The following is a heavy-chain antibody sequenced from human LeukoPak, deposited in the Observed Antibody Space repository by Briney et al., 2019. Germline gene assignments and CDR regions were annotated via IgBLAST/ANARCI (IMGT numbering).Heavy chain of an antibody. D-gene: IGHD3-10*01. Sequence: SETLSLTCTVSGYSISSGYYWGWIRQPPGKGLEWIGSIYHSGSTYYNPSLKSRVTISVDRSKNQFSLKLSSVTAADTAVYYCARDFVLGGSGRGFDPWGQGTLVTVSS. CDR1: GYSISSGYY. J-gene: IGHJ5*02. V-gene: IGHV4-38-2*02. CDR2: IYHSGST. CDR3: ARDFVLGGSGRGFDP.